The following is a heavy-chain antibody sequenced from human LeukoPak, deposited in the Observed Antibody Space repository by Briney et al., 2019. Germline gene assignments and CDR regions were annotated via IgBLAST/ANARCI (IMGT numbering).Heavy chain of an antibody. V-gene: IGHV3-21*01. CDR3: ARDGGSWGNGAYYMDV. CDR2: ISSIVSHV. CDR1: GLTFSSNS. J-gene: IGHJ6*03. D-gene: IGHD2-15*01. Sequence: RRCLRPSCAASGLTFSSNSMNWVRQAAGNGLGWVSSISSIVSHVYYADSGKNRITISRDNAKNSACLQMDSLRSEHTAVYDLARDGGSWGNGAYYMDVWGKGTTVTVSS.